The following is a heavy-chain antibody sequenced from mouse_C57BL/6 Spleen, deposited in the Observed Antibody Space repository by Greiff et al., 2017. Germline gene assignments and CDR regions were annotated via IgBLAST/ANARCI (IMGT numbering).Heavy chain of an antibody. V-gene: IGHV5-12*01. Sequence: EVKLMESGGGLVQPGGSLKLSCAASGFTFSDYYMYWVRQTPEKRLEWVAYISNGGGSTYYPDTVKGRFTISRDNAKNTLYLQMSRLKSEDTAVYYGAREGLRRGIYAMDYWGQGTSVTVSS. J-gene: IGHJ4*01. CDR3: AREGLRRGIYAMDY. CDR2: ISNGGGST. D-gene: IGHD2-4*01. CDR1: GFTFSDYY.